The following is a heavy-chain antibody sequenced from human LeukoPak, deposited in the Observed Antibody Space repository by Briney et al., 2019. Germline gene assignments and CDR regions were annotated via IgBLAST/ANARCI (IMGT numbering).Heavy chain of an antibody. CDR1: GFIVSNYA. D-gene: IGHD3-16*01. V-gene: IGHV3-33*01. Sequence: GGSLRLSCAASGFIVSNYAMHSVRQAPGKGLEWLAVINYDGSNKYYADSVKGRFTISRDNDRSALYLQMNSLRAEDTGIYYCARELWGDREGHDAFDIWGQGTMVTVSS. CDR2: INYDGSNK. CDR3: ARELWGDREGHDAFDI. J-gene: IGHJ3*02.